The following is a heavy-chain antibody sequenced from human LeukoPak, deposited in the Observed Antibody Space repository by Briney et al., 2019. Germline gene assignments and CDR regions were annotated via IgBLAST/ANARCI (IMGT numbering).Heavy chain of an antibody. J-gene: IGHJ4*02. Sequence: PGGCLRLSCAASVFTFSSYSMSWVRQAPGKGLEWVSSISGSGGSTYHADSVKGRFTISRDNSKNTLYLQMNSLRAEDTAVYYCEGSTSWYYFDYWGQGTLVTVSS. CDR2: ISGSGGST. CDR1: VFTFSSYS. CDR3: EGSTSWYYFDY. D-gene: IGHD2-2*01. V-gene: IGHV3-23*01.